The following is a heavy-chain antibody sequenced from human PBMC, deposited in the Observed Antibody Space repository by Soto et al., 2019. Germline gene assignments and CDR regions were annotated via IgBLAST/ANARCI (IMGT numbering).Heavy chain of an antibody. D-gene: IGHD6-13*01. J-gene: IGHJ6*02. Sequence: ETLSLTCNVSGGSTSGYYWSWIRQPPGKGLEYIGYIYYRGSTNYNPSLESRVTMSVDTSRNQFSLKVNSVTAADTAVYYCARQQLLPFYYALDVWGQGTTVTVSS. CDR2: IYYRGST. CDR3: ARQQLLPFYYALDV. V-gene: IGHV4-59*01. CDR1: GGSTSGYY.